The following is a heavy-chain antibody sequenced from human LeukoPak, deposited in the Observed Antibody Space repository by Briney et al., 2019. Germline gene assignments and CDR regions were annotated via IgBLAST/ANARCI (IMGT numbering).Heavy chain of an antibody. Sequence: PSETLSLTCTVSGDSISSYYWSWIRQPPGRGLEWIGYMSHSGSTSYDPSLKSRVTISVDTSKNQFSVKLTSVTAADTAVYYCARVGGSCITGVCYSNYFYYGMDVWGQGATVTVSS. CDR2: MSHSGST. CDR3: ARVGGSCITGVCYSNYFYYGMDV. J-gene: IGHJ6*02. V-gene: IGHV4-59*08. CDR1: GDSISSYY. D-gene: IGHD2-8*01.